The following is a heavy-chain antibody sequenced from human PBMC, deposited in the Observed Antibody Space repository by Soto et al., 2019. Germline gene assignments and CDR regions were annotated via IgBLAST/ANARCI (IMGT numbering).Heavy chain of an antibody. CDR1: GFTFSSYS. Sequence: GGSLRLSCAASGFTFSSYSMNWVRQAPGKGLEWVSYISSSSSTIYYADSVKGRFTISRDNAKNSLYLQMNSLRAEDTAVYYCARDSELRYFDWLLHHYYYYYMDVWGKGTTVTVSS. J-gene: IGHJ6*03. CDR2: ISSSSSTI. CDR3: ARDSELRYFDWLLHHYYYYYMDV. V-gene: IGHV3-48*01. D-gene: IGHD3-9*01.